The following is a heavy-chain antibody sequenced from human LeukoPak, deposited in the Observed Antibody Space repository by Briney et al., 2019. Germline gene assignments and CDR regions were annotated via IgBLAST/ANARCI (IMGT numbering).Heavy chain of an antibody. V-gene: IGHV4-38-2*01. D-gene: IGHD4-23*01. J-gene: IGHJ4*02. CDR3: ARGRSGYGANSGIASCDY. CDR1: GSSISNGYY. Sequence: SETASLTCAVSGSSISNGYYWGWIRQPPGEGLEWIGSIYHTGSTYYNPSLKSRVTISVDTSKNQFSLKLISVTAADTAVYYCARGRSGYGANSGIASCDYWGRGTLVSVSS. CDR2: IYHTGST.